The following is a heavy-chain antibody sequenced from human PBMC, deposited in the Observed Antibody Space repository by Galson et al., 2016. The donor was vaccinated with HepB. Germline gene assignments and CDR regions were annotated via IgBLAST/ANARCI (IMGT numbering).Heavy chain of an antibody. Sequence: SVKVSCKASGYTFTSYGISWVRQAPGQGLEWMGWISAYNGNTNYSQNLQGRVTLTTDTSTSTADMALRSLRSDDTAVYYCARDIRGPLHSAYTYGYDYYYCGMDVWGQGTTVTVSS. CDR3: ARDIRGPLHSAYTYGYDYYYCGMDV. CDR1: GYTFTSYG. J-gene: IGHJ6*02. V-gene: IGHV1-18*01. D-gene: IGHD5-18*01. CDR2: ISAYNGNT.